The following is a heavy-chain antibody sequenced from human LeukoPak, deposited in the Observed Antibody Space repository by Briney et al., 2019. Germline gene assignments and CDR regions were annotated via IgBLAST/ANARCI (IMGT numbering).Heavy chain of an antibody. Sequence: GGSLRLSCAASGFTFSSYWMSWVRQAPGKGLERVANIKQDGSEKYYVDSVKGRFTISRDNAKNSLYLQMNSLRAEDTAVYYCARETDYDFWSGYYNPNYFDYWGQGTLVTVSS. V-gene: IGHV3-7*01. D-gene: IGHD3-3*01. CDR2: IKQDGSEK. CDR1: GFTFSSYW. J-gene: IGHJ4*02. CDR3: ARETDYDFWSGYYNPNYFDY.